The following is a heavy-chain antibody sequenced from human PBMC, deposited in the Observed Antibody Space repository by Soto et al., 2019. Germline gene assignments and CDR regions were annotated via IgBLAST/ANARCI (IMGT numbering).Heavy chain of an antibody. CDR3: ARLGGYDSSGSPRYYYGMDV. Sequence: PSETLCLTCTVSGGSISSSSYYWGWIRQPPGKGLEWIGSIYYSGSTYYNPSLKSRVTISVDTSKNQFSLKLSSVTAADTAVYYCARLGGYDSSGSPRYYYGMDVWGQGTTVTVAS. J-gene: IGHJ6*02. CDR1: GGSISSSSYY. CDR2: IYYSGST. D-gene: IGHD3-22*01. V-gene: IGHV4-39*01.